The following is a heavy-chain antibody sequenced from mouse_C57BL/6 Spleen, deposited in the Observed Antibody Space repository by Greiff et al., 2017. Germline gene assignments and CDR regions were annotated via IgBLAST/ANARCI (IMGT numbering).Heavy chain of an antibody. CDR2: ISYDGSN. J-gene: IGHJ2*01. Sequence: EVQLQESGPGLVKPSQSLSLTCSVTGYSITSGYYWNWIRQFPGNKLEWMGYISYDGSNNYNPSLKNRISITRDTSKNQFFLKLNSVTTEDTATYYCERDGEFPYYFDYWGQGTTLTVSS. CDR1: GYSITSGYY. CDR3: ERDGEFPYYFDY. V-gene: IGHV3-6*01.